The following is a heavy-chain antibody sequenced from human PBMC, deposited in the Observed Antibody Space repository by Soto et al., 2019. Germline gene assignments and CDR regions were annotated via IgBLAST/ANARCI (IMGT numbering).Heavy chain of an antibody. D-gene: IGHD2-15*01. J-gene: IGHJ3*02. CDR1: ASSISSAYF. V-gene: IGHV4-38-2*01. CDR2: IFHTGGT. CDR3: ARTWLAGGTPADAFDI. Sequence: SETLSLTCAVSASSISSAYFWGWIRQPPGKGLEWIATIFHTGGTYYNPSLKSRVTISVDTSNNQFSLRLNSVTAAGTALYFCARTWLAGGTPADAFDIWGQGTMVTVSS.